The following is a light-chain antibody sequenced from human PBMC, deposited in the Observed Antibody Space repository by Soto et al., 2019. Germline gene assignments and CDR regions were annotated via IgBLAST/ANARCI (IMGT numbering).Light chain of an antibody. V-gene: IGLV1-44*01. CDR3: AAWDDSLNGYV. CDR2: TND. J-gene: IGLJ1*01. CDR1: SSNIGSNT. Sequence: QSVLTQPPSASGTPGQRATISCSGSSSNIGSNTVNWYQQLPGTAPKLLIYTNDQRPSGVPDRFSGSKSGTSASLAISGLQSEDEADYFCAAWDDSLNGYVFATGTKVTVL.